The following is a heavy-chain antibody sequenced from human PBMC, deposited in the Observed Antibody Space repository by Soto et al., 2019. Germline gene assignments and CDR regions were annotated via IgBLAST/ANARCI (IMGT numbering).Heavy chain of an antibody. D-gene: IGHD3-3*01. V-gene: IGHV2-5*02. CDR1: GFSLSTSGVG. CDR3: AHNDFWSYYYYGMDV. Sequence: QITLKESGRTLVKPTQTLTLTCTFSGFSLSTSGVGVGWIRQPPGKALEWLALIYWDDDKRYSPSLKSRLTITKDTSKNQVVLTMTNIDPVDTATYYCAHNDFWSYYYYGMDVWGQGTTVTVSS. J-gene: IGHJ6*02. CDR2: IYWDDDK.